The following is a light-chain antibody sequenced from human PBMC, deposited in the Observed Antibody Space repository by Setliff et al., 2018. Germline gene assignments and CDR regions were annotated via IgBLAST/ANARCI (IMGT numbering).Light chain of an antibody. CDR3: SSYTGSNSQV. V-gene: IGLV2-14*01. CDR1: SSDVGGYNH. J-gene: IGLJ1*01. Sequence: QSALPQPASVSGSPGQSITNSCTGSSSDVGGYNHVSWYQQHPGKAPKLMIYDVGKRPSGVSNRFSGSKSGNTASLTISGLQAEDEADYYCSSYTGSNSQVFGTGTKVTVL. CDR2: DVG.